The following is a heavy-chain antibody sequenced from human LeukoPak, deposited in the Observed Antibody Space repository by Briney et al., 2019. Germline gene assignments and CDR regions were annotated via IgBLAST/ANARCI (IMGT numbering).Heavy chain of an antibody. CDR2: ISGSGVYT. J-gene: IGHJ4*02. V-gene: IGHV3-23*01. CDR1: GFTFSNYA. D-gene: IGHD5-12*01. Sequence: GGSLRLSCSASGFTFSNYAMSWVRQAPGKGLEWISSISGSGVYTYYADSVRGRFTISRDTSGNKLYLQANSLRAEDTAVYYCGKGLNRDYSGIGDHWGQGTLVIVSS. CDR3: GKGLNRDYSGIGDH.